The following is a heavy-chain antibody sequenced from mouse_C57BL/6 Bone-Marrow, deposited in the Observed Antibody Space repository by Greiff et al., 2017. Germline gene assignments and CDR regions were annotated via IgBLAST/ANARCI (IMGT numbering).Heavy chain of an antibody. V-gene: IGHV1-50*01. Sequence: QVQLQQPGAELVKPGASVKLSCKASGYTFTSYWMQWVKQRPGQGLVWIGEIDPSDSYTNYNQKFKGKATVTVDTSSSTAYMQLSSLTSEDSAVYYCARSDGYYWGQGTTLTVSS. CDR1: GYTFTSYW. CDR2: IDPSDSYT. J-gene: IGHJ2*01. D-gene: IGHD2-3*01. CDR3: ARSDGYY.